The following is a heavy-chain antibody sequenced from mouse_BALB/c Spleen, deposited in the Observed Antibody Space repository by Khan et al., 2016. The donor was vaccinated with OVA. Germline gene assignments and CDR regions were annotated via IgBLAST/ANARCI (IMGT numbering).Heavy chain of an antibody. Sequence: EVELVESGGGLVQPGGSMKLSCAASGFTFSNYWMNWVRQSPEKGLEWVAEIRLKSDDYVTHYAESVKGRFTITKDNSKSSFYLKMINLGAKDTDIYYCWVLLWGQGTTLTVSS. CDR3: WVLL. CDR2: IRLKSDDYVT. CDR1: GFTFSNYW. V-gene: IGHV6-6*02. D-gene: IGHD2-14*01. J-gene: IGHJ2*01.